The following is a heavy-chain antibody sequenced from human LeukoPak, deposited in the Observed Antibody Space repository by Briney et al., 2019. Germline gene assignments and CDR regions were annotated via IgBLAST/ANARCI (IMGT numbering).Heavy chain of an antibody. D-gene: IGHD6-19*01. V-gene: IGHV4-61*02. CDR3: ARASISAAGPALIDY. J-gene: IGHJ4*02. CDR1: GGSISSRNYF. CDR2: IYISGST. Sequence: PSQTLSLTCTVSGGSISSRNYFWSWIRQSAGKGLEWIGRIYISGSTKYNPSLKSRVTISVDTSKNQFSLNLSSVTAADTAVYYCARASISAAGPALIDYWGQGTLVTVSS.